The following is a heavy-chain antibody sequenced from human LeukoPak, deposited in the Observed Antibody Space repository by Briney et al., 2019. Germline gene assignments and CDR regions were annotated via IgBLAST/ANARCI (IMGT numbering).Heavy chain of an antibody. J-gene: IGHJ4*02. D-gene: IGHD4-23*01. CDR2: IIPIFGTA. Sequence: SVKVSCKASGGTFSSYAISWVRQAPGQGLEWMGGIIPIFGTANYAQKFQGRVTITADESTSTAYMELSSLRSEDTAVYYCARDRRLGDGGNPPGYYFDYWGQGTLVTVSS. CDR3: ARDRRLGDGGNPPGYYFDY. CDR1: GGTFSSYA. V-gene: IGHV1-69*01.